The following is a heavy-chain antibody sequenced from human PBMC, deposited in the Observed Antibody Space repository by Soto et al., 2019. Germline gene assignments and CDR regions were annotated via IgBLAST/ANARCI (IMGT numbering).Heavy chain of an antibody. V-gene: IGHV4-59*01. Sequence: TLSLTCTVSGGSISSYYWSWIRQPPGKGLEWIGYIYYSGSTNYNPSLKSRVTISVDTSKNQFSLKLSSVTAADTAVYYCARGGSSNYWGPEYYFDYWGQGTLVTVSS. CDR1: GGSISSYY. CDR3: ARGGSSNYWGPEYYFDY. J-gene: IGHJ4*02. CDR2: IYYSGST. D-gene: IGHD4-4*01.